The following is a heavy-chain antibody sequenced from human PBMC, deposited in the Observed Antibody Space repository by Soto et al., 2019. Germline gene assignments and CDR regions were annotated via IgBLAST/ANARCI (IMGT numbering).Heavy chain of an antibody. CDR2: ISSSASHI. CDR1: GFSFSSYS. Sequence: EVQLVESGGGLVKPGGSLRLSCAASGFSFSSYSMNWVRKAPGKGLEWVSSISSSASHINYADSVKGRFPISRDNAKKSLYLKMNSLRGEDTAVYYCARRYTGYCSGGTCYWFDPWSQGTLVTVSS. V-gene: IGHV3-21*01. CDR3: ARRYTGYCSGGTCYWFDP. D-gene: IGHD2-15*01. J-gene: IGHJ5*02.